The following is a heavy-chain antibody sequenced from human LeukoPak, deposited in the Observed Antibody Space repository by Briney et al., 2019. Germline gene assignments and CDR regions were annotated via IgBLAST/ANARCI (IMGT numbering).Heavy chain of an antibody. D-gene: IGHD1-1*01. Sequence: SETLTLTCTVSGGSISNYYWNWIRQPPGKGLEWIGYIYYTGNTNYNPSLKSRVTISVDTSKNQFSLKLSSVTAADTAVYYCARDRLQLQSWGQGTLVTVSS. J-gene: IGHJ5*02. V-gene: IGHV4-59*01. CDR1: GGSISNYY. CDR2: IYYTGNT. CDR3: ARDRLQLQS.